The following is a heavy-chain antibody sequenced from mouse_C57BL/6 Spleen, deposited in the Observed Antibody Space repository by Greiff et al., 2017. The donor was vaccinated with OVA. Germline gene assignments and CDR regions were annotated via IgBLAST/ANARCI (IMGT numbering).Heavy chain of an antibody. J-gene: IGHJ1*03. CDR3: ARRGYYGSSYRWYFDV. Sequence: QVHVKQPGAELVRPGTSVKLSCKASGYTFTSYWMHWVKQRPGQGLEWIGVIDPSDSYTNYNQKFKGKATLTVDTSSSTAYMQLSSLTSEDSAVYYCARRGYYGSSYRWYFDVWGTGTTVTVSS. CDR1: GYTFTSYW. V-gene: IGHV1-59*01. CDR2: IDPSDSYT. D-gene: IGHD1-1*01.